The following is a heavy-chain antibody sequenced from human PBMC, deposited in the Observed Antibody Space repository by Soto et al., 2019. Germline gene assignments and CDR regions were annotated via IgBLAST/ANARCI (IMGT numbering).Heavy chain of an antibody. V-gene: IGHV3-23*01. CDR2: ISGSGGST. CDR3: AKDLTTSPEINPNFDY. J-gene: IGHJ4*02. CDR1: GFTFSSYA. D-gene: IGHD2-2*01. Sequence: GGSLRLSCAASGFTFSSYAMSWVRQAPGKGLEWVSAISGSGGSTYYADSVKGRFTISRDNSKNTLYLQMNSLRAEDTAVYYCAKDLTTSPEINPNFDYWGQGTLVTVSS.